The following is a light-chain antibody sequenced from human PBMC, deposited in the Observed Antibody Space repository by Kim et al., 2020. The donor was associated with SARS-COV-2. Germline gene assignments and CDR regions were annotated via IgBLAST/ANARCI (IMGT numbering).Light chain of an antibody. J-gene: IGKJ2*01. Sequence: DIQMTQSPSSLSASIGDRVTITCQASQDINNYLNWYQQKPGQAPMLLIYDASNLKTGVPSRFSGSGSGTHFTFTISSLQPDDIATYDCQQYDNLPPAYTFGQGTKLEI. CDR2: DAS. CDR3: QQYDNLPPAYT. V-gene: IGKV1-33*01. CDR1: QDINNY.